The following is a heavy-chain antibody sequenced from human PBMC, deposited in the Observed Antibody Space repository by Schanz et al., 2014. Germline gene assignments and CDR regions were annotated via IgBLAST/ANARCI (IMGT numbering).Heavy chain of an antibody. CDR1: GFTLSSYG. J-gene: IGHJ5*02. Sequence: VQVVESGGGLVQPGGSLRLSCAASGFTLSSYGMHWVRQAPGKGLEWVAFINSDGTKRFYADSVKGRFTISRDNAKNTLYLQMNSLRAEDTAVYYCARPALWFGDNCFDPWGQGTLVTVSS. CDR2: INSDGTKR. D-gene: IGHD3-10*01. CDR3: ARPALWFGDNCFDP. V-gene: IGHV3-33*08.